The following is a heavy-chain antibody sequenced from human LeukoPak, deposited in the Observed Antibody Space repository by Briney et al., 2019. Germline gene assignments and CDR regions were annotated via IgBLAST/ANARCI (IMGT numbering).Heavy chain of an antibody. V-gene: IGHV1-46*01. Sequence: GASVKVSCKASGYTFIRYYMHWVRQAPGQGLEWVGIINPNGGTTRYAQKFQGRVTMTRDTSTSTVHMELSSLRSEDTAVYYCAKSVGDTALVPDYWGQGTLVTVSS. CDR2: INPNGGTT. D-gene: IGHD5-18*01. CDR1: GYTFIRYY. CDR3: AKSVGDTALVPDY. J-gene: IGHJ4*02.